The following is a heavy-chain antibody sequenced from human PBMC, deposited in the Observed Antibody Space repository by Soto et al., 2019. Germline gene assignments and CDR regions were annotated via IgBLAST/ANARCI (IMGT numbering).Heavy chain of an antibody. J-gene: IGHJ6*02. CDR1: GFTLSTSA. V-gene: IGHV1-58*01. D-gene: IGHD1-26*01. CDR3: AARRSGLYAMDV. Sequence: SVKVSCKASGFTLSTSAVQWVRQARGQRPEWMGWIVGGSGNTNYAQNSQERVIITRDMSTSTVYMELSSLRSDDTAVYFCAARRSGLYAMDVWGQGTTLTV. CDR2: IVGGSGNT.